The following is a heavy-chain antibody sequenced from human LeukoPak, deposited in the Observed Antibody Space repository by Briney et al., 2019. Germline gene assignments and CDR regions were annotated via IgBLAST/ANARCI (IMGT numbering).Heavy chain of an antibody. J-gene: IGHJ4*02. CDR3: ARSYNAIDGPLDY. CDR1: GFTFDDYA. CDR2: ISWNSGSI. V-gene: IGHV3-9*01. D-gene: IGHD1-1*01. Sequence: GGSLRLSCAASGFTFDDYAMHWVRQAPGNGLEWVSGISWNSGSIGYADSVKGRFTISRDNAKNSLYLQMNSLRAEDTALYYCARSYNAIDGPLDYWGQGTLVTVSS.